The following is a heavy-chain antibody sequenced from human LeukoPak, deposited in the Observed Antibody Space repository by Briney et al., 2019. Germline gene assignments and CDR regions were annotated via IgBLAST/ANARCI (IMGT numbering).Heavy chain of an antibody. CDR3: ARAGNYRFDY. CDR1: GFTFSTYA. J-gene: IGHJ4*02. D-gene: IGHD1-7*01. Sequence: GGSLRLSCAASGFTFSTYAMHWVRQAPGKGLEYVSAISTNGDSTYYADSVKGRFTISRDNSKNTLFLQMGSLRADDMAVYYCARAGNYRFDYWGQGTLVTVSS. V-gene: IGHV3-64*02. CDR2: ISTNGDST.